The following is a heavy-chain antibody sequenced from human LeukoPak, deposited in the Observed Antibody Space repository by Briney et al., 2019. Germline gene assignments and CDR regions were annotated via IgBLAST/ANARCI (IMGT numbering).Heavy chain of an antibody. Sequence: SETLSLTCTVSGGSISSSSYYWGWIRQPPGKGLEWIGSICYSGSTYYNPSLKSRVTISVDTSKNQFSLKLSSVTAADTAVYYCARLIIVGATRGDYWGQGTLVTVSS. D-gene: IGHD1-26*01. CDR1: GGSISSSSYY. CDR3: ARLIIVGATRGDY. J-gene: IGHJ4*02. V-gene: IGHV4-39*01. CDR2: ICYSGST.